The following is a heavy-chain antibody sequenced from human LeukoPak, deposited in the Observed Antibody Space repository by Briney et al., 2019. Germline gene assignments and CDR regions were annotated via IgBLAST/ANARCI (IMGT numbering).Heavy chain of an antibody. CDR3: ARYSGSYYSGAFDY. V-gene: IGHV3-23*01. J-gene: IGHJ4*02. CDR2: ISGSGGST. D-gene: IGHD1-26*01. CDR1: GFTFSSYA. Sequence: PGGSLRLSCAASGFTFSSYAMSWVRQAPGKGLEWVSAISGSGGSTYYADSVKGRFTISRDNSKNTLYLQMNSLRAEDTAVYYCARYSGSYYSGAFDYWGQGTLVTVSS.